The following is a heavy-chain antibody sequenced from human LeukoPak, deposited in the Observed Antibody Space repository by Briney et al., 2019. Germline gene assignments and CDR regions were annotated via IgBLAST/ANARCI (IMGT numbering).Heavy chain of an antibody. V-gene: IGHV3-23*01. CDR3: AKERSGQYNWNDGDY. CDR1: GFTFNNYA. CDR2: ISDSGVST. D-gene: IGHD1-20*01. J-gene: IGHJ4*02. Sequence: PGGSLRLSCAASGFTFNNYAMNWVRQAPGKGLEWVSSISDSGVSTYYADSVKGRFTISRDNSKNTLYLQMNSLRAEDTAVYYCAKERSGQYNWNDGDYWGQGTLVTVSS.